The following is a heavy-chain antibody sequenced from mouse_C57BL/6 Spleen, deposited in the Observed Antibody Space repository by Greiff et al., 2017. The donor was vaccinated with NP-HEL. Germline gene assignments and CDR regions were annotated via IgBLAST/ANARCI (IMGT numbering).Heavy chain of an antibody. CDR3: ARDPDYYGSSPFAY. J-gene: IGHJ3*01. D-gene: IGHD1-1*01. V-gene: IGHV1-50*01. CDR1: GYTFTSYW. CDR2: IDPSDSYT. Sequence: VQLQQSGAELVKPGASVKLSCKASGYTFTSYWMQWVKQRPGQGLEWIGEIDPSDSYTNYNPKFKGKATLTVDTSSSTAYMQLSSLTSEDSAVYYCARDPDYYGSSPFAYWGQGTLVTVSA.